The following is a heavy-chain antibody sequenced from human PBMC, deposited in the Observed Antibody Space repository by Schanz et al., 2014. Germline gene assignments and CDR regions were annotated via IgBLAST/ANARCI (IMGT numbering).Heavy chain of an antibody. CDR1: GFSFSDYG. V-gene: IGHV3-30*18. CDR3: AKDLPAVAVAPLMTGLYDS. J-gene: IGHJ4*02. CDR2: TSFDGNEK. Sequence: QVQLVESGGSVVQPGRSLRLSCAGSGFSFSDYGMHWVRQAPGRGLEWVAFTSFDGNEKSYADSVKGRFTISRENSKNTLHLQMNSLRAEDTAVYHCAKDLPAVAVAPLMTGLYDSWGQGTLVTVSS. D-gene: IGHD6-19*01.